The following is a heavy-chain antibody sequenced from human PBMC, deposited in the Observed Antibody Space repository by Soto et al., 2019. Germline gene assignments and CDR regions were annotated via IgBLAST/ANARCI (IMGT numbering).Heavy chain of an antibody. J-gene: IGHJ6*02. D-gene: IGHD1-26*01. V-gene: IGHV4-59*01. CDR3: ARDVIVGATTSFYGMDV. Sequence: ETLSLTCTVSGGSISSYYWSWIRQPPGKGLEWIGYIYYSGSTNYNPSLKSRVTISVDTSKNQFSLKLSSVTAADTAVYYCARDVIVGATTSFYGMDVWGQGTTVTVSS. CDR2: IYYSGST. CDR1: GGSISSYY.